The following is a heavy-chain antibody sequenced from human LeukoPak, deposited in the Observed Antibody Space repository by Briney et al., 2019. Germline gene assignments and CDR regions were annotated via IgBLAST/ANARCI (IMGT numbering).Heavy chain of an antibody. CDR2: IGYDGSNK. Sequence: PGGSLRLSCAASGFTFSSYGRHWGRQAPGKGLEWGAVIGYDGSNKYYVDSVKGRFTISRDNSQNTLYLQMNSLRAEDTAVYYCARDLSQYYYDSSGPWDYWGQGTLVTVSS. CDR1: GFTFSSYG. CDR3: ARDLSQYYYDSSGPWDY. D-gene: IGHD3-22*01. V-gene: IGHV3-33*01. J-gene: IGHJ4*02.